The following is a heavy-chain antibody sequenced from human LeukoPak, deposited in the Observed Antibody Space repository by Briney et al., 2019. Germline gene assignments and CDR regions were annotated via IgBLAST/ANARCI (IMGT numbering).Heavy chain of an antibody. CDR2: IYHSGST. V-gene: IGHV4-59*08. D-gene: IGHD1-26*01. Sequence: PSETLSLTCTVSGGSISTYYWNWIRQSPGKGLEWIGNIYHSGSTNYSPSLKSRVTISVDTSKNQFSLKLSSVTAADTAVYYCARLEWELNFDYWGQGTLVTVSS. CDR1: GGSISTYY. CDR3: ARLEWELNFDY. J-gene: IGHJ4*02.